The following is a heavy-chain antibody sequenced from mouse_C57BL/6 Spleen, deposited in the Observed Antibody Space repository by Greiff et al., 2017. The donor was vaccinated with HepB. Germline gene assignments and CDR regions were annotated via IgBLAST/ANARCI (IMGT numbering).Heavy chain of an antibody. Sequence: VKLQESGAELVRPGASVTLSCKASGYTFTDYEMHWVKQTPVHGLEWIGAIDPETGGTAYNQKFKGKDILTADKSSSTAYMELRSLTSEDSAVYYGTRSLYERGAMDYWGQGTSVTVSS. CDR2: IDPETGGT. V-gene: IGHV1-15*01. CDR3: TRSLYERGAMDY. D-gene: IGHD2-3*01. J-gene: IGHJ4*01. CDR1: GYTFTDYE.